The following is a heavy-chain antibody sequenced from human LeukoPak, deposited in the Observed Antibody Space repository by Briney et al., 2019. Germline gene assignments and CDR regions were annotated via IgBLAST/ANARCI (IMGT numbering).Heavy chain of an antibody. Sequence: SSETLSLTCTVSGVSISNYYWAWIRQPPGKGLEWIGYIHYSGGTNYNPSLKSRVTISVDMSKNQFSLKLSSVTAADTAVYYCATDSGSGRDYSFDYWGQGTLVTVSS. V-gene: IGHV4-59*01. CDR2: IHYSGGT. J-gene: IGHJ4*02. CDR3: ATDSGSGRDYSFDY. D-gene: IGHD6-25*01. CDR1: GVSISNYY.